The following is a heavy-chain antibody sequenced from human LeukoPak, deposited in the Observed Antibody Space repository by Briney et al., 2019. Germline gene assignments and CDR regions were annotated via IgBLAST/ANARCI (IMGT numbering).Heavy chain of an antibody. V-gene: IGHV1-69*04. D-gene: IGHD2-2*01. CDR1: GGTFSSYA. CDR3: ARGGVVPAAIDFDY. CDR2: IIPILGIA. J-gene: IGHJ4*02. Sequence: SVKVSCKASGGTFSSYAISWVRQAPGQGLEWMGRIIPILGIANYAQKFQGRVTITADKSTSTAYMELSSLRSDDTAVYYCARGGVVPAAIDFDYWGQRTLVTVSS.